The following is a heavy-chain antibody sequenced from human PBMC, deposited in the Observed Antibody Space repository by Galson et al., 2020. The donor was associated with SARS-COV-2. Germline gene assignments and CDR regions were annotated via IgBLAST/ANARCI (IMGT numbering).Heavy chain of an antibody. CDR1: GFTFSSYG. V-gene: IGHV3-30*18. J-gene: IGHJ4*02. CDR3: AKGGGSYYLYYFDY. CDR2: ISYDGSNK. D-gene: IGHD1-26*01. Sequence: GESLKISCAASGFTFSSYGMHWVRQAPGKGLEWVAVISYDGSNKYYADSVKGRFTISRDNSKNTLYLQMNSLRAEDTAVYYCAKGGGSYYLYYFDYWGQGTLVTVSS.